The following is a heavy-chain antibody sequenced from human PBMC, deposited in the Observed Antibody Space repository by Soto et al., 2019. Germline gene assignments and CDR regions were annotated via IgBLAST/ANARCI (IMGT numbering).Heavy chain of an antibody. CDR1: GFTFSSYS. CDR3: ASNMIRGAYYYGMDV. V-gene: IGHV3-48*01. J-gene: IGHJ6*02. CDR2: ISSSSRTI. D-gene: IGHD3-10*01. Sequence: PGGSLRLSCAASGFTFSSYSMNWVRQAPGKGLEWVSYISSSSRTIDYADSVKGRFTISRDNAKNSLYLQMNSLRAEDTAVYYCASNMIRGAYYYGMDVWGQGTTVTVSS.